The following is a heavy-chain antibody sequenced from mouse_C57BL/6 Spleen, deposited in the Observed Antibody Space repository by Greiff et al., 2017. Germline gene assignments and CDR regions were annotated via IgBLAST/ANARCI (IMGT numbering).Heavy chain of an antibody. CDR2: IDPSDSYT. J-gene: IGHJ2*01. D-gene: IGHD2-12*01. CDR1: GYTFTSYW. V-gene: IGHV1-50*01. Sequence: QVQLQQPGAELVKPGASVKLSCKASGYTFTSYWMQWVKQRPGQGLEWIGEIDPSDSYTNYNQKFKGKATLTVDTSSSTAYMQLSSLTSEDSAVYYCARCYDWGYFDYWGQGTTLTVSS. CDR3: ARCYDWGYFDY.